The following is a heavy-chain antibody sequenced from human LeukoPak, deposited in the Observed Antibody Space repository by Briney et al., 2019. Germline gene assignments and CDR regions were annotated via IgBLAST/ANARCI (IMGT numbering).Heavy chain of an antibody. J-gene: IGHJ3*02. CDR3: ARDLGDIVLMVYVDAFDI. CDR1: GYTFTSYG. D-gene: IGHD2-8*01. CDR2: ISAYNGNT. V-gene: IGHV1-18*01. Sequence: GASVKVSCKASGYTFTSYGISWVRQAPGQGLEWMGWISAYNGNTNYAQKLQGRVTMTTDTSTSTAYMELRSLRSDDTAVYYYARDLGDIVLMVYVDAFDIWGQGTMVTVSS.